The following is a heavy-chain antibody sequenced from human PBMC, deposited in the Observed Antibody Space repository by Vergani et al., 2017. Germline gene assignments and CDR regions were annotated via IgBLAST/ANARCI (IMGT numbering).Heavy chain of an antibody. V-gene: IGHV4-4*03. CDR2: ICHTEDT. J-gene: IGHJ4*02. CDR1: GDSISSNNC. CDR3: ATIGYRRWGYYFDY. D-gene: IGHD2-2*02. Sequence: QVQLQESGPGLVKPPGTLSLTCAVSGDSISSNNCWTWVRQPPGKGLEWIGEICHTEDTKYSPSLKSRGTVSVDESRSLFSLRLNSVTAADTAVYYCATIGYRRWGYYFDYWGQGTLVTVSS.